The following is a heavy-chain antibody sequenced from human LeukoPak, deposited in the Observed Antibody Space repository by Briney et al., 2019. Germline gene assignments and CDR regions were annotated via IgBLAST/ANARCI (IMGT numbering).Heavy chain of an antibody. J-gene: IGHJ4*02. CDR2: INPNSGGT. V-gene: IGHV1-2*02. Sequence: WASVKVSCKASGYTFTGYYMHWVRQAPGQGLEWMGWINPNSGGTNYAQKFQGGVTMTRDTSISTAYMELSRLRSDDTAVYYCARDSHYYYDSSGYYYGHERPQEYYFDYWGQGTLVTVSS. CDR1: GYTFTGYY. D-gene: IGHD3-22*01. CDR3: ARDSHYYYDSSGYYYGHERPQEYYFDY.